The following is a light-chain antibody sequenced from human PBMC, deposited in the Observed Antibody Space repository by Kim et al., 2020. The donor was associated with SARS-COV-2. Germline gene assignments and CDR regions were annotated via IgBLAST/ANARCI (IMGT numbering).Light chain of an antibody. V-gene: IGKV1D-13*01. CDR2: EAS. Sequence: GDSVTMTCRASQDISSALDWYQQKPGKAPRLLIYEASRLESGVPSRFSGSGSRTDFTLTISSLQPEDFATYYCQQFKDYPPLTFGGGTKVDIK. J-gene: IGKJ4*01. CDR3: QQFKDYPPLT. CDR1: QDISSA.